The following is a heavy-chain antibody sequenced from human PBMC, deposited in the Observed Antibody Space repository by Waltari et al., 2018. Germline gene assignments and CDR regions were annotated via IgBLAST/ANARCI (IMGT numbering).Heavy chain of an antibody. CDR3: ARDQGNDYIYKYMDV. D-gene: IGHD1-1*01. CDR2: ISSPGYS. V-gene: IGHV4-61*02. Sequence: QVQLQESGPGLMKPSQTLSLTCTVSGDSVNXGGFYWRWIRQPAGKGLEWSGRISSPGYSNYNPSLCSRAAISIDASKNQFSLKLNSVTAADTAVYYCARDQGNDYIYKYMDVWGRGTTVTVSS. J-gene: IGHJ6*03. CDR1: GDSVNXGGFY.